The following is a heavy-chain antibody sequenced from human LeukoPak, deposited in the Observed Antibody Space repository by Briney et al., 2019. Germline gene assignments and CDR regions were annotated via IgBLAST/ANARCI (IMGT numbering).Heavy chain of an antibody. D-gene: IGHD2-2*02. CDR2: IYTSGST. V-gene: IGHV4-61*02. Sequence: PSQTLSLTCTVSGGSISSGSYYWSWIRQPAGKGLEWIGRIYTSGSTNYNPSLKSRVTISVDRSKNQFSLKLSSVTAADTAVYYCALAPDAIAAPDYWGQGTTVTVSS. CDR3: ALAPDAIAAPDY. J-gene: IGHJ4*03. CDR1: GGSISSGSYY.